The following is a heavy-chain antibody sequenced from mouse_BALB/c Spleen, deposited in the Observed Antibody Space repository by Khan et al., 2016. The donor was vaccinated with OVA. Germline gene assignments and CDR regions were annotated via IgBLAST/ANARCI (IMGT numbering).Heavy chain of an antibody. CDR2: ISSGGSYT. J-gene: IGHJ2*01. D-gene: IGHD1-1*01. V-gene: IGHV5-6-4*01. CDR1: GFSFSSYS. CDR3: TRHRGYYGSNHYFDY. Sequence: EVELVESGGGLVRPGGSLKLSCAASGFSFSSYSMSWVRQTPEKRLEWVATISSGGSYTYYPASVKGRFTISRDNAKNTLYLQMSSLKSEDTAMYYCTRHRGYYGSNHYFDYWGQGTTLTVSS.